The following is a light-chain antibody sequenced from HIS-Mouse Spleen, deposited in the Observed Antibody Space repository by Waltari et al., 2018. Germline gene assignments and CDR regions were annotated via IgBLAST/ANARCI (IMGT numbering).Light chain of an antibody. CDR3: QSADSSGTYWV. V-gene: IGLV3-25*03. Sequence: SYELTQPPSVSVSPGQPARITCSGDALPKQYAYWYQQKPGQAPVLGIYKDSERPSGIPERFSGSSSGKTVTLTISGVQAEDEADYYCQSADSSGTYWVFGGGTKLTVL. CDR2: KDS. CDR1: ALPKQY. J-gene: IGLJ3*02.